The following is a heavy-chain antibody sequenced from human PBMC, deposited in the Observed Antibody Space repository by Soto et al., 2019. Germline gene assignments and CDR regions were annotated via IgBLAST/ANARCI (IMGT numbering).Heavy chain of an antibody. CDR2: IRSKAYGGTT. V-gene: IGHV3-49*03. CDR1: GFTFGDYA. Sequence: GGSLTLSCTASGFTFGDYAMSWFRQAQGKGLEWVGFIRSKAYGGTTEYAASVKGRFTISRDDSKSIAYLQMNSLKTEDTAVYYCTRSDRGIVVVPAAKVDYYYYYMDVWGKGTTVTVSS. CDR3: TRSDRGIVVVPAAKVDYYYYYMDV. J-gene: IGHJ6*03. D-gene: IGHD2-2*01.